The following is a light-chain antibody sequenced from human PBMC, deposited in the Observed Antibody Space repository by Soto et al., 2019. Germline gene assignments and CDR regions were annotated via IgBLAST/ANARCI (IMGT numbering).Light chain of an antibody. V-gene: IGLV1-51*01. CDR3: GSWDSSLTYV. CDR2: DNN. J-gene: IGLJ1*01. CDR1: SSNIGKNF. Sequence: QSVLTQPPSVSAAPGHKGTISCAGSSSNIGKNFVTWYQQLPGTAPKLLIYDNNKRPSGIPDRFSGSQSGTSATLGITGLQTGDEAVYYCGSWDSSLTYVFCTGTKLTVL.